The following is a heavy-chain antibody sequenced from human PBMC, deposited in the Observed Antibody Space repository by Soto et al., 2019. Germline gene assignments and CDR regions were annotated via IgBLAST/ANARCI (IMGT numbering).Heavy chain of an antibody. CDR2: ISAYNGNT. CDR1: GYTFTSYG. J-gene: IGHJ4*02. CDR3: ASWDLTCAPRGYSYGYYY. V-gene: IGHV1-18*01. Sequence: GASVTVSCKAAGYTFTSYGISWVRQAPGQGLEWMGWISAYNGNTNYAQKLQGRVTMTTDTSTSTAYMELRSLRSDDTAVYYCASWDLTCAPRGYSYGYYYWGQGTLVTVSS. D-gene: IGHD5-18*01.